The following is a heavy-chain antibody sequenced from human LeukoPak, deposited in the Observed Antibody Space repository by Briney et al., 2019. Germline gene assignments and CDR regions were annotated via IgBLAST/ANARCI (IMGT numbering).Heavy chain of an antibody. CDR1: GGSISSYY. CDR2: IYYSGST. Sequence: PSETLSLTCTVSGGSISSYYWSWIRQPPGKGLEWIGYIYYSGSTNYNPSLKSRVTISVDKSKNQFSLKLSSVTAADTAVYYCARAGIAAAFDYWGQGTLVTVSS. D-gene: IGHD6-13*01. CDR3: ARAGIAAAFDY. V-gene: IGHV4-59*08. J-gene: IGHJ4*02.